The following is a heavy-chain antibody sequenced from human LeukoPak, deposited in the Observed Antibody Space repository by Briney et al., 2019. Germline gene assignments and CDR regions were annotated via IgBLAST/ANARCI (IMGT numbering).Heavy chain of an antibody. CDR2: ISSSSSYI. V-gene: IGHV3-21*01. CDR3: AREDYYYYYMDV. CDR1: GFTFSSYS. J-gene: IGHJ6*03. Sequence: GSLRLSCAASGFTFSSYSMNWVRQAPGKGLEWVSSISSSSSYIYYADSVKGRFTISRDNAKNSLYLQMNSLRAEDTAVYYCAREDYYYYYMDVWGKGTTVTVSS.